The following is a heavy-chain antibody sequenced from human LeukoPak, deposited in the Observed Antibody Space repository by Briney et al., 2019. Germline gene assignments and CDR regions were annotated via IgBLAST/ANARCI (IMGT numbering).Heavy chain of an antibody. CDR3: SRERQDTILHSGAFVI. V-gene: IGHV3-30-3*01. D-gene: IGHD2-21*01. CDR1: GFTFSTYF. J-gene: IGHJ3*02. Sequence: PGRSLRLSCAASGFTFSTYFMHWVRQAPGKGLEWVADIASDGSHTFYVESVKGRFTISRDNSKNTLYLQMNSLRAEDTAVYFCSRERQDTILHSGAFVIWGQGQWSPSLQ. CDR2: IASDGSHT.